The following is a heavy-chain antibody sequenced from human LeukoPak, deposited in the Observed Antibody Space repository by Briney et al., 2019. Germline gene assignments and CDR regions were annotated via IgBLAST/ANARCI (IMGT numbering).Heavy chain of an antibody. J-gene: IGHJ5*02. CDR2: MFHSGTT. V-gene: IGHV4-39*01. D-gene: IGHD5-24*01. Sequence: SETLSLTCTVSGGSISSNSYYWGWIRQPPGKGLEWVGSMFHSGTTYYNPSLKSRVTISVDTSKSQFSLQLSSVTAADTAVYYCASQIIQMFTIYRFNPWGQGTLVTVSS. CDR3: ASQIIQMFTIYRFNP. CDR1: GGSISSNSYY.